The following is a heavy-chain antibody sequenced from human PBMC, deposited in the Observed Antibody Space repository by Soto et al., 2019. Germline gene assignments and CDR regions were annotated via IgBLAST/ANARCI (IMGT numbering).Heavy chain of an antibody. J-gene: IGHJ5*02. CDR2: ISYAGSNK. V-gene: IGHV3-30-3*01. CDR3: ARDMNWLDP. CDR1: GFTFNTYD. Sequence: GGSLSLSCAASGFTFNTYDMNWVRQAPGKGLEWVAIISYAGSNKYYADSVKGRFTVSRDNSKNTMFLHMNSLRVEDTAVYYCARDMNWLDPWGQGTLVNVSS.